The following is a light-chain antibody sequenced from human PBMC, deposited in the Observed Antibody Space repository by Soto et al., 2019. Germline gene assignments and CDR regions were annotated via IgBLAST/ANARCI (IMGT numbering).Light chain of an antibody. Sequence: DIQMTKSPSTLSASVGDRVTIICRASQNINPWLAWYQQKPGKAPKFLSYDASILESGGPSRFSGTGSGTELTLTISSRQPDEFATYYCQSYNSNSRTFGKGTKVDIK. J-gene: IGKJ1*01. CDR3: QSYNSNSRT. CDR1: QNINPW. CDR2: DAS. V-gene: IGKV1-5*02.